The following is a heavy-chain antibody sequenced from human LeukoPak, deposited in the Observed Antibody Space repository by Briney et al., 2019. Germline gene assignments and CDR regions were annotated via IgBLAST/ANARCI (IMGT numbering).Heavy chain of an antibody. D-gene: IGHD2-15*01. CDR1: GFTFSSYA. V-gene: IGHV3-23*01. CDR2: ISADGGDT. J-gene: IGHJ4*02. Sequence: GGSLRLSCAASGFTFSSYALSWVRQAPGKGLEWVSAISADGGDTYYADSVKGRFTISRDNSKNTLYLQMNSLRAEDTAVYYCAKGMSGGSFSPFDYWGQGTLVTVSS. CDR3: AKGMSGGSFSPFDY.